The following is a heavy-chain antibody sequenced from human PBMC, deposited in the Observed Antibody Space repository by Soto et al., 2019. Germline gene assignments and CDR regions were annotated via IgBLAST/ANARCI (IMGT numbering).Heavy chain of an antibody. CDR3: ARGPGMGGYSPERVDY. CDR1: DGSINSGGYY. V-gene: IGHV4-31*03. D-gene: IGHD3-22*01. J-gene: IGHJ4*02. CDR2: IYYSGST. Sequence: PSKTLDITCTVYDGSINSGGYYCGWIRQNPGKGLEWFGYIYYSGSTYYNPSLKSRGTISVDTSKNQFSLKLSSVTAADTAVYYCARGPGMGGYSPERVDYWRQGNLATVS.